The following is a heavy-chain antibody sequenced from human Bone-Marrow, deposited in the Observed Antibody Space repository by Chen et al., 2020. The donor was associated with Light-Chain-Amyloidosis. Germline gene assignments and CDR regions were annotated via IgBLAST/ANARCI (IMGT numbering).Heavy chain of an antibody. Sequence: QVQLVQSGAEVKKPGASVQVSCKASGYTFTGYYIHWVRQAPGQGLEWMGWINPNSGGTNYAQKFQGWVTMTRETSISTAYMELSRLRSDDTAVYYCARGEVTTSFYYYGMDVWGQGTTVTVSS. D-gene: IGHD4-17*01. CDR2: INPNSGGT. CDR3: ARGEVTTSFYYYGMDV. V-gene: IGHV1-2*04. CDR1: GYTFTGYY. J-gene: IGHJ6*02.